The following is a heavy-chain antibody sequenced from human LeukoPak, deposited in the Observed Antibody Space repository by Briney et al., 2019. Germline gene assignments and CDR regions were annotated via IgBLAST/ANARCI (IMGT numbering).Heavy chain of an antibody. Sequence: GGSLRLSCAASGFTFSSYAMSWVRQAPGKGLEWVSTISGSGGSTYYADSVKGRFTISRDNSKNTLYLQMNSLRAEDTAVYYCARGPYDYRLIDYWGQGTLVTVSS. V-gene: IGHV3-23*01. CDR1: GFTFSSYA. CDR2: ISGSGGST. CDR3: ARGPYDYRLIDY. J-gene: IGHJ4*02. D-gene: IGHD4-4*01.